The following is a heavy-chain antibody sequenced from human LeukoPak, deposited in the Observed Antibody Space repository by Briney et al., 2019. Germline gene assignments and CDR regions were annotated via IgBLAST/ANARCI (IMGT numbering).Heavy chain of an antibody. V-gene: IGHV3-20*04. D-gene: IGHD6-13*01. J-gene: IGHJ4*02. CDR1: GFSFNDYG. CDR3: ATSFGPVIAAAGTGAD. Sequence: GGSLRLSCAASGFSFNDYGMSWVRQAPGQGPEWVSGITWNGGSTDYADSVKGRFTISRDNSKNTLYLQMNSLRAEDTAVYYCATSFGPVIAAAGTGADWGQGTLVTVSS. CDR2: ITWNGGST.